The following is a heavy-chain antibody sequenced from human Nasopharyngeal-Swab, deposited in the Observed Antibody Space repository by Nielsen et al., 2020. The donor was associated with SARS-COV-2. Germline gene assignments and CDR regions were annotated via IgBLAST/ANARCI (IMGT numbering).Heavy chain of an antibody. CDR2: VSHGGGT. CDR1: GGSFSGHQ. V-gene: IGHV4-34*01. CDR3: AKEGATGWFDP. Sequence: SETLSLTCAVYGGSFSGHQWSWVRQPPGKGLEWTGEVSHGGGTNYNPSLKSRVTMFMDTSKNQFSPRLRSVTAADTAVYYCAKEGATGWFDPCGQGTLVTVSS. J-gene: IGHJ5*02.